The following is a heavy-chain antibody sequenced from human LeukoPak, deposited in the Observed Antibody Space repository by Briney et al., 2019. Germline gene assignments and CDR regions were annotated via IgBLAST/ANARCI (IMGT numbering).Heavy chain of an antibody. V-gene: IGHV1-18*01. Sequence: GASVKVTCKASGYTFTSHGISWVRQAPGQGLEWMGWISAYNGNTNYAQKLQGRVTMTTDTSTSTAYMELRSLRSDDTAVYYCAREVGGWYHPTEEYNWFDPWGQGTLVTVSS. CDR1: GYTFTSHG. J-gene: IGHJ5*02. CDR2: ISAYNGNT. CDR3: AREVGGWYHPTEEYNWFDP. D-gene: IGHD6-19*01.